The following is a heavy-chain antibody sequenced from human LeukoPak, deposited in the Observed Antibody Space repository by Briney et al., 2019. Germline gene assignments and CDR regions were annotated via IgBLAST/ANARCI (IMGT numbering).Heavy chain of an antibody. CDR2: ISSDGGGT. J-gene: IGHJ4*02. CDR3: AKGSSGYFFDL. D-gene: IGHD3-22*01. V-gene: IGHV3-23*01. Sequence: GGSLRLSCAASGFIFNNYGLVWVRQAPGKGLEWVSAISSDGGGTTYADFVKGRFSVPRDNSKNTLFLQMNSLRAEDTALYYCAKGSSGYFFDLWGQGTLVTVSS. CDR1: GFIFNNYG.